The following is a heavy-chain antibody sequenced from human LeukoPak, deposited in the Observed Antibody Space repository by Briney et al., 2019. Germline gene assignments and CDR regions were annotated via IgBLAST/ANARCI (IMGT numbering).Heavy chain of an antibody. CDR3: ACLVGATQDV. J-gene: IGHJ6*04. CDR1: GFTFSSYS. V-gene: IGHV3-21*01. D-gene: IGHD1-26*01. CDR2: ISSTSTYI. Sequence: GGSLRLSCAASGFTFSSYSMNWVRQAPGKGLEWVSSISSTSTYIYYADSVKGRFTISRDNAKDSLYLQMNSLRAEDTAVYYCACLVGATQDVWGKGTTVIVSS.